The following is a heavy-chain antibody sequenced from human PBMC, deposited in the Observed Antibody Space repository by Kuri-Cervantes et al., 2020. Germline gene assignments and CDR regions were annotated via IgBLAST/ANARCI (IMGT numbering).Heavy chain of an antibody. CDR3: ARGSSSFDY. V-gene: IGHV3-33*08. J-gene: IGHJ4*02. Sequence: GESLKISCAASGFTFSSYGMHWVRQAPGKGLEWVADIWYDGSNKYYADSVKGRFTIYRDNSKNTLYLQMNSLRAEDTAVYYCARGSSSFDYWGQGTLDTVSS. CDR1: GFTFSSYG. D-gene: IGHD6-6*01. CDR2: IWYDGSNK.